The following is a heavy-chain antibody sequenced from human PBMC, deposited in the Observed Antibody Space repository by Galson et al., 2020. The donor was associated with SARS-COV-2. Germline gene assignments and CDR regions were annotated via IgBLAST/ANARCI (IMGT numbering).Heavy chain of an antibody. D-gene: IGHD1-1*01. J-gene: IGHJ4*02. CDR1: GFTFDDYA. CDR3: AKDRLELETLYYFDY. Sequence: ETLSLTCAASGFTFDDYAMHWVRQAPGKGLEWVSLISWDGGSTYYADSVKGRFTISRDNSKNSLYLQMNSLRAEDTALYYCAKDRLELETLYYFDYWGQGTLVTVSS. CDR2: ISWDGGST. V-gene: IGHV3-43D*03.